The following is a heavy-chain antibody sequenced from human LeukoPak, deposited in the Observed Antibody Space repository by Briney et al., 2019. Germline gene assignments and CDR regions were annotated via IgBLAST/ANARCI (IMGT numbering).Heavy chain of an antibody. D-gene: IGHD1-26*01. J-gene: IGHJ4*02. CDR1: GGSISSTSYY. V-gene: IGHV4-39*07. CDR3: ARLSGPTSYFDY. Sequence: SETLSLTCVVSGGSISSTSYYWGWIRQPPGKGLEWIGSIYSSGSTFYNPSLKSRVTISVDTSKKQFSVKMSSVTAADTAVYYCARLSGPTSYFDYWGQGTLVTVSS. CDR2: IYSSGST.